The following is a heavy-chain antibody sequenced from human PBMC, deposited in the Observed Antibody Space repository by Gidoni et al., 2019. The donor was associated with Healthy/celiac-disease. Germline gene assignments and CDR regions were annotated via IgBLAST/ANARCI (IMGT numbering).Heavy chain of an antibody. Sequence: QAQLVHSAAEVMKPAASVKVSCKASGHTFTSYLIHRVRQAPGQRLEWVGWIDAGKGNTKYSQKFQGRVTMTRDTSAGTAYMELSSLRSEDTAVYYCARAHYDFWSGYYHFDYWGQGTLVTVSS. CDR3: ARAHYDFWSGYYHFDY. V-gene: IGHV1-3*01. D-gene: IGHD3-3*01. CDR1: GHTFTSYL. CDR2: IDAGKGNT. J-gene: IGHJ4*02.